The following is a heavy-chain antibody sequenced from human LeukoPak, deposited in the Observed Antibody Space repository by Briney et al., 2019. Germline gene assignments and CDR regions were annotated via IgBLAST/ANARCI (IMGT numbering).Heavy chain of an antibody. V-gene: IGHV3-21*01. Sequence: AGGSLRLSCAASGFTFNSYSMNWVRQAPGKGLEWVSSISSSSNYIYYADSVKGRFTISRDNAKNSLYLQMNSLRAEDTAVYYFAGRGIVGRYNYGWDFWGQGTLVTVSS. CDR1: GFTFNSYS. CDR2: ISSSSNYI. CDR3: AGRGIVGRYNYGWDF. D-gene: IGHD5-18*01. J-gene: IGHJ4*02.